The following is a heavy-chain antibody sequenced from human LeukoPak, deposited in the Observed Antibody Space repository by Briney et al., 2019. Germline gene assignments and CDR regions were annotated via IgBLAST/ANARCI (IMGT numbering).Heavy chain of an antibody. D-gene: IGHD6-13*01. J-gene: IGHJ6*02. V-gene: IGHV4-59*01. CDR2: IYYSGST. CDR1: GGSISSYY. CDR3: ARGSSSSWRHSTFYYYYGMDV. Sequence: PSETLSLTCTVSGGSISSYYWSWIRQPPGKGLEWIGYIYYSGSTNYNPSLKSRVTISVDTSKHQFSLKLSSVTAADTAVYYCARGSSSSWRHSTFYYYYGMDVWGQGTTVTVSS.